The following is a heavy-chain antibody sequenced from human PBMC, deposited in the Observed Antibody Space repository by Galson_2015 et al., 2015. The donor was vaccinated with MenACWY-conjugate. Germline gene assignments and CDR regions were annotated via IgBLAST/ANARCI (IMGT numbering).Heavy chain of an antibody. CDR2: IKFDDSVK. CDR3: ARENSYNYGYAIDF. CDR1: GFTFGNYW. D-gene: IGHD5-18*01. Sequence: SLRLSCAASGFTFGNYWMTWVRQAPGKGLEWVANIKFDDSVKYSAHSVRGRFSISRDNAKNSLYLQISSLRAEDTAIYYCARENSYNYGYAIDFWGQGTLVTVSS. J-gene: IGHJ4*02. V-gene: IGHV3-7*03.